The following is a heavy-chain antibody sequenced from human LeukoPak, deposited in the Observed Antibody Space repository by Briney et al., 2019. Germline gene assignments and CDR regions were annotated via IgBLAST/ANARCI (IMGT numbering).Heavy chain of an antibody. Sequence: ASVKVSCKASGGTFSSYAISWVRQAPGQGLEWMGGIILIFGTANYAQKFQGRVTITADESTSTAYRELSSLRSEDTAVYYCARDGGSSGYYHRHNDAFDIWGQGTMVTVSS. CDR1: GGTFSSYA. V-gene: IGHV1-69*13. CDR3: ARDGGSSGYYHRHNDAFDI. D-gene: IGHD3-22*01. J-gene: IGHJ3*02. CDR2: IILIFGTA.